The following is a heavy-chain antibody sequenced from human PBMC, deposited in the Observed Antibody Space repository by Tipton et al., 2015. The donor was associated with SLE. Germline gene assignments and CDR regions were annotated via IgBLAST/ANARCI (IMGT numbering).Heavy chain of an antibody. CDR2: ITYSEST. Sequence: TLSLTCTVSNGSLSSYFWTWIRQPPGKGLEWIGYITYSESTNYKPSLKSRVTISVDKSKNLFSLKLNSVTAADTAVYYCARTNWNYVYFDYWGQGALVTVSS. CDR3: ARTNWNYVYFDY. CDR1: NGSLSSYF. V-gene: IGHV4-59*01. J-gene: IGHJ4*02. D-gene: IGHD1-7*01.